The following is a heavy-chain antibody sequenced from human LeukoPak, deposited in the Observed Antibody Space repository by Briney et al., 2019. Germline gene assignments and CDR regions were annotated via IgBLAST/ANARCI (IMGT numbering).Heavy chain of an antibody. V-gene: IGHV1-18*01. Sequence: ASVKVSCKASGYTFTSYGISWVRQAPGQGLEWMGWISAYNGNTNYAQKLQGRVIMTTDTSTSTAYMELRSLRSDDTAVYYCARRATVGVYLYYFDYWGQGTLVTVSS. J-gene: IGHJ4*02. CDR1: GYTFTSYG. D-gene: IGHD3-9*01. CDR3: ARRATVGVYLYYFDY. CDR2: ISAYNGNT.